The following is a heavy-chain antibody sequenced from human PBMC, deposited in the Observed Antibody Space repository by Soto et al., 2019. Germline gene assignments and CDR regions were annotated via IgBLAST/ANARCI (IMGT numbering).Heavy chain of an antibody. D-gene: IGHD6-6*01. CDR1: GYSFTSYW. Sequence: GESLKISCKGSGYSFTSYWISWVRQMPGKGLEWMGRIDPSDSYTNYSPSFQGHVTISADKSISTAYLQWSSLKASDTAMYYCASSLAARQAFDIWGQGTMVTVSS. CDR2: IDPSDSYT. J-gene: IGHJ3*02. CDR3: ASSLAARQAFDI. V-gene: IGHV5-10-1*01.